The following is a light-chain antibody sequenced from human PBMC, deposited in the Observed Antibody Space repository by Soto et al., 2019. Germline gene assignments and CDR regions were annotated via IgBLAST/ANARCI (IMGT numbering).Light chain of an antibody. V-gene: IGKV3-20*01. Sequence: ERVLTQSPGTLSLSPGERATLSCRASQSVSSSYLAWYQQKPGQAPRLLIYGASSRATGIPDRFSGSGSGTDFTLTISSLQSEDFAVYYCQQYNNWPPWTFGQGTKVDIK. J-gene: IGKJ1*01. CDR3: QQYNNWPPWT. CDR1: QSVSSSY. CDR2: GAS.